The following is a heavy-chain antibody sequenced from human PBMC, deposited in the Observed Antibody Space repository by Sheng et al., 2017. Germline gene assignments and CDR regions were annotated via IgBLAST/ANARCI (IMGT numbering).Heavy chain of an antibody. Sequence: QVQLQESGPGLVKPSETLSLTCTVSGGSISSYYWSWIRQPPGKGLEWIGYIYYSGSTNYNPSLKSRVTISVDTSKNQFSLKLRSVTAADTAVYYCARELPPDSSSWYYNWFDPWGQGTLVTVSS. CDR3: ARELPPDSSSWYYNWFDP. D-gene: IGHD6-13*01. CDR1: GGSISSYY. CDR2: IYYSGST. V-gene: IGHV4-59*01. J-gene: IGHJ5*02.